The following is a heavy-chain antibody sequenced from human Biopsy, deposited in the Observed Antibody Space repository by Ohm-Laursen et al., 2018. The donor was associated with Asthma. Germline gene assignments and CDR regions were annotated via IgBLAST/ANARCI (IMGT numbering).Heavy chain of an antibody. V-gene: IGHV3-30*18. CDR2: ILFDGRKI. Sequence: SLRLSCAAPGFNFHNYGMNWVRRAPGKGLEWVAQILFDGRKINYPDPVKGRFTISRDNSKNMVYPQMNSLRPEDTAVYYCAKDRVAGRSYYFDYWGQGSLVSVSS. CDR1: GFNFHNYG. J-gene: IGHJ4*02. D-gene: IGHD6-13*01. CDR3: AKDRVAGRSYYFDY.